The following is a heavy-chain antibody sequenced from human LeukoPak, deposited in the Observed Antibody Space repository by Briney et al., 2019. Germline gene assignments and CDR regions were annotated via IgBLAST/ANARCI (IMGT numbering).Heavy chain of an antibody. V-gene: IGHV3-21*06. CDR3: ARAAAGRLVWYFDL. Sequence: PGGSLRLSCAASGFTFSSYNMDWVRQAPGQGLEWVSSISASSSYIYYADSVKGRFTISRDNAKNSLYLQMNSLRAEDTAVYYCARAAAGRLVWYFDLWGRGTLVTVSS. J-gene: IGHJ2*01. CDR2: ISASSSYI. CDR1: GFTFSSYN. D-gene: IGHD6-13*01.